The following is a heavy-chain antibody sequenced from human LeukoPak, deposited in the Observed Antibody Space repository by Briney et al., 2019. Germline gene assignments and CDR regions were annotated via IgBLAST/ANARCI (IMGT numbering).Heavy chain of an antibody. CDR3: AKDSYSKGDY. D-gene: IGHD5-18*01. CDR1: GFTFSSYG. J-gene: IGHJ4*02. V-gene: IGHV3-30*18. Sequence: PGGSLRLSCAASGFTFSSYGMHGVRQAPGKGLEWVAVISYDGSNKYYADSVKGRFTISRDNAKNSLYLQMNSLRAEDTGVYYCAKDSYSKGDYWGQGVLVTVSS. CDR2: ISYDGSNK.